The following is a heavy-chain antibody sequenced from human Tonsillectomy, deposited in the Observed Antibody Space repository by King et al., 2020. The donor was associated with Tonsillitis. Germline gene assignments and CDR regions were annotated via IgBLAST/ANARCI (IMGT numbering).Heavy chain of an antibody. V-gene: IGHV1-18*04. Sequence: HVQLVQSGAEVKKPGASVKVSCKASGYTFSSYGISWVRQAPGQGLEWMGWISGYNDNTKYAQKLQGRVTMTTDTSTSTAYMELRSLRSDDTAVDYCARRVYSGSYHSFDYWGQGTLVTVSS. CDR1: GYTFSSYG. J-gene: IGHJ4*02. CDR3: ARRVYSGSYHSFDY. CDR2: ISGYNDNT. D-gene: IGHD1-26*01.